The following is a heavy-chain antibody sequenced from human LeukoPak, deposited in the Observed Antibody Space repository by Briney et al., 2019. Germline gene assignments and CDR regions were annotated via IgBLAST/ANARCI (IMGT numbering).Heavy chain of an antibody. CDR2: IYYSGRT. V-gene: IGHV4-59*01. CDR1: GGPITSYY. Sequence: SETLSLTCTVSGGPITSYYWSWIRQPPGKGLEYIGYIYYSGRTNYNPSLKSRVTMSVDASKNQFSLNLISVTAADTAVYYCARGPTRYYFDYWGQGTLVTVSS. D-gene: IGHD4-17*01. CDR3: ARGPTRYYFDY. J-gene: IGHJ4*02.